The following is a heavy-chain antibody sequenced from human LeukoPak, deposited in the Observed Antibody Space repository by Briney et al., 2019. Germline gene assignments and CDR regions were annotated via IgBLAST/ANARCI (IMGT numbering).Heavy chain of an antibody. Sequence: GGSLRLSCAASGFTFSSYSMNWVRQAPGKGLEWVSSISSSSSYIYYADSVKGRFTISRDNAKNSLYLQMDSLRAEDTAVYYCARDGDDVANWFDPWGQGTLVTVSS. CDR2: ISSSSSYI. D-gene: IGHD7-27*01. CDR3: ARDGDDVANWFDP. V-gene: IGHV3-21*01. J-gene: IGHJ5*02. CDR1: GFTFSSYS.